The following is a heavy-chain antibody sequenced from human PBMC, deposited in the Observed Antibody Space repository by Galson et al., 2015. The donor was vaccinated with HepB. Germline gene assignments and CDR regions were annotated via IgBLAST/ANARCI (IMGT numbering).Heavy chain of an antibody. Sequence: SVKVSCKASGYTFSSYDINWVRQATGQGLEWMGWMNPNSGSTGYAQKFQGRVTMTRDTSISTAYMELSSLRSEDTAVYYCARVGDPDAFDIWGQGTMVTVSS. CDR3: ARVGDPDAFDI. CDR2: MNPNSGST. V-gene: IGHV1-8*01. CDR1: GYTFSSYD. J-gene: IGHJ3*02. D-gene: IGHD3-10*01.